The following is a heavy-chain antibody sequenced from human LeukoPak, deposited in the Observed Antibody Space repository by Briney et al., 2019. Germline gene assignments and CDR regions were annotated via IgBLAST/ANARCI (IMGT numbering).Heavy chain of an antibody. CDR3: ATDQGGSGSLAEYFQH. Sequence: ASVKVSCEVSGYTLTELSMHWVRQAPGKGLEWMGGFDPEDGETIYAQKFQGRVTMTEDTSTDTAYMELSSLRSEDTAVYYCATDQGGSGSLAEYFQHWGQGTLVTVSS. D-gene: IGHD3-10*01. V-gene: IGHV1-24*01. CDR2: FDPEDGET. J-gene: IGHJ1*01. CDR1: GYTLTELS.